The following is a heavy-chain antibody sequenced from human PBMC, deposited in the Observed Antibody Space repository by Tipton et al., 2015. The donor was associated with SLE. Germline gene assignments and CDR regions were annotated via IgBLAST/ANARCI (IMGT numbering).Heavy chain of an antibody. CDR2: ISSTGIYI. J-gene: IGHJ4*02. D-gene: IGHD3-3*01. CDR3: ARSPVDYWNGYSA. Sequence: SLRLSCAASEFSFSAYGMHWVRQAPGEGLEWVSSISSTGIYIYNADSLKGRFTISRDNAKNSLYLQMNSLRAEDTAVYYCARSPVDYWNGYSAWGQGTLVAVSS. CDR1: EFSFSAYG. V-gene: IGHV3-21*04.